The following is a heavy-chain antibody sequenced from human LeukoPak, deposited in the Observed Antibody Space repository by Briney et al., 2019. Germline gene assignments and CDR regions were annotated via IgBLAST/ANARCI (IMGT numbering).Heavy chain of an antibody. J-gene: IGHJ4*02. CDR2: IKQDGREE. CDR3: ARGSSAGASLRHDY. Sequence: GGSLRRSCAASGFTFSSYWMSWVRQAPGKGMEWVANIKQDGREENFVDSVKGRFTISRDNAKKSLYLQMNSLRAEDTAVYYCARGSSAGASLRHDYWGQGTLVTVSS. CDR1: GFTFSSYW. V-gene: IGHV3-7*01. D-gene: IGHD1-26*01.